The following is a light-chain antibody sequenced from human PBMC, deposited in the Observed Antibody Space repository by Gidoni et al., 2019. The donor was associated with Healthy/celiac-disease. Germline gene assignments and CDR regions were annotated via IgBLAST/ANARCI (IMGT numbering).Light chain of an antibody. CDR1: SGSIASNY. CDR3: QSYDSSNQV. V-gene: IGLV6-57*01. Sequence: NFMLTQPHSVSESPGKTVTISCTRSSGSIASNYVQWYQQRPGQFPHYVIYEDNQRPSGVPDRFSGSIDSSSNSASLTISGLKTEDEADYYCQSYDSSNQVFGGGTKLTVL. CDR2: EDN. J-gene: IGLJ3*02.